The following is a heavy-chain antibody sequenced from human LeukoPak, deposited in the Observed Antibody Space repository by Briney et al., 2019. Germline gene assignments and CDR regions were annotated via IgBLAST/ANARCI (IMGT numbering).Heavy chain of an antibody. CDR2: IYYSGST. J-gene: IGHJ4*02. CDR3: TRVLQEFDY. V-gene: IGHV4-39*07. CDR1: GGSVISSSYY. Sequence: SETLSLTCTVSGGSVISSSYYRGWIRQPPGKGLAWIGRIYYSGSTYYNPSRKSRVTISVDTSKNQFSRKLRYVTAPYKAVYYGTRVLQEFDYWGQGTLVTVSS. D-gene: IGHD4-11*01.